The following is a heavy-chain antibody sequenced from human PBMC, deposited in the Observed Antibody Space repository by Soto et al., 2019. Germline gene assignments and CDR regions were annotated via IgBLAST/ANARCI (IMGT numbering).Heavy chain of an antibody. CDR2: VSGDNGHP. CDR1: GYTFTTHG. CDR3: ARHLGYCRSGACYWEWFDT. D-gene: IGHD2-21*02. V-gene: IGHV1-18*01. J-gene: IGHJ5*02. Sequence: QVQLVQAGAEVKKPGASVKVSCKASGYTFTTHGISWVRQAPGQGLEWMGWVSGDNGHPNYAQSLKRRVTMTTDTFTNTAYMELRRLRSDDTAVYSCARHLGYCRSGACYWEWFDTWCQGPLVTCSS.